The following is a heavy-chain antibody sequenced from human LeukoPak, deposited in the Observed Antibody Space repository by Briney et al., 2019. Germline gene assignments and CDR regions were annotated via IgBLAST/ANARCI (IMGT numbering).Heavy chain of an antibody. CDR3: ASLTPYGKYYYYYYMDV. V-gene: IGHV4-34*01. CDR1: GGSFSGYY. Sequence: SETLSLTCAVYGGSFSGYYWSWIRQPPGKGLEWIGEINHSGSTNYNPSLKSRVTISVDTPKNQFSLKLSSVTAADTAVYYCASLTPYGKYYYYYYMDVWGKGTTVTVSS. CDR2: INHSGST. D-gene: IGHD4-17*01. J-gene: IGHJ6*03.